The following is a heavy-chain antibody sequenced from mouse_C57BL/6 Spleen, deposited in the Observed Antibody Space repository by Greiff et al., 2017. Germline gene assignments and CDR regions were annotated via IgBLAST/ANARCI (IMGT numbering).Heavy chain of an antibody. CDR2: IWSGGST. V-gene: IGHV2-2*01. CDR1: GFSLTSYG. Sequence: QVQLKESGPGLVQPSQSLSITCTVSGFSLTSYGVHWVRQSPGKGLEWLGVIWSGGSTAYNAAFISRLSISKDNSKSQVFFKMNSLQADDTAIYYCARNWDEDYFDYWGQGTTLTVSS. J-gene: IGHJ2*01. D-gene: IGHD4-1*01. CDR3: ARNWDEDYFDY.